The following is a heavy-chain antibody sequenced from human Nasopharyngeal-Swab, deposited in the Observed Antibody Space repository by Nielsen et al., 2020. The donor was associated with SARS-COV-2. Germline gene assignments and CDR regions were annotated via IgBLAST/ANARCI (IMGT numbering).Heavy chain of an antibody. J-gene: IGHJ6*03. V-gene: IGHV1-69*01. Sequence: WVRQAPGQGLEWMGGIIPIFGTANYAQKSQGRVTITSDESTSTAYMELSSLRSEDTAVYYCARGGITMVRGVIINYYYYYMDVWGKGTTVTVSS. D-gene: IGHD3-10*01. CDR2: IIPIFGTA. CDR3: ARGGITMVRGVIINYYYYYMDV.